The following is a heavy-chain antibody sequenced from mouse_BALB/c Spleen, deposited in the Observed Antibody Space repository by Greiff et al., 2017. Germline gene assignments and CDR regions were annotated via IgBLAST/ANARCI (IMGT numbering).Heavy chain of an antibody. D-gene: IGHD2-4*01. J-gene: IGHJ4*01. V-gene: IGHV1-54*01. Sequence: QVQLQQSGAELVRPGPSVKVSCKASGYAFTNYLIEWVKQRPGQGLEWIGVINPGSGGTNYNEKFKGKATLTADKSSSTAYMQLSSLTSDDSAVYFCARRDYGKAMDYWGQGTSVTVSS. CDR3: ARRDYGKAMDY. CDR2: INPGSGGT. CDR1: GYAFTNYL.